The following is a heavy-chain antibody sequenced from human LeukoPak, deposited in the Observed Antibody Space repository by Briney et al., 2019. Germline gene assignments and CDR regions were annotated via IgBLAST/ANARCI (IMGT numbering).Heavy chain of an antibody. D-gene: IGHD3-22*01. J-gene: IGHJ5*02. CDR2: INHSGST. CDR3: ARDMYYDSSGYPNQYNWFDP. V-gene: IGHV4-34*01. Sequence: SETLSLTCAVYGGSFSGYYWSWIRQPPGKGLEWIGEINHSGSTNYNPSLKSRVTISVDTSKNQFSLKLSSVTAADTAVYYCARDMYYDSSGYPNQYNWFDPWGQGTLVTVSS. CDR1: GGSFSGYY.